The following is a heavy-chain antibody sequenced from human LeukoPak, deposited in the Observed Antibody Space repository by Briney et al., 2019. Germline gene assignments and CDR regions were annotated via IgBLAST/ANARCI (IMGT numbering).Heavy chain of an antibody. CDR2: ISYDGSNK. V-gene: IGHV3-30*18. D-gene: IGHD6-19*01. CDR3: AKDKQWLAYFDY. Sequence: PGGSLRLSCAASGFTFSSYGMHWVRQAPGKGLEWVAVISYDGSNKYYADYVKGRFTISRDNSKNTLYLQMNSLRAEDTAVYYCAKDKQWLAYFDYWGQGTLVTVSS. J-gene: IGHJ4*02. CDR1: GFTFSSYG.